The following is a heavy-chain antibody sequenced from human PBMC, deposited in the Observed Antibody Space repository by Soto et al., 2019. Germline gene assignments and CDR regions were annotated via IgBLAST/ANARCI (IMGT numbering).Heavy chain of an antibody. D-gene: IGHD2-2*01. CDR1: GDTFSTYT. V-gene: IGHV1-69*12. CDR2: IIARCGTS. CDR3: AREGLVVAPSTVNSDHYYDAMDV. J-gene: IGHJ6*04. Sequence: QVQLVQSGAEVKKPGSSVKVSCKASGDTFSTYTITWVRQAPGQGLEWMGAIIARCGTSNYAQKFQGRVTITADESTGTGYMELSSLRSEDTAVYYCAREGLVVAPSTVNSDHYYDAMDVWGEGTTVTVSS.